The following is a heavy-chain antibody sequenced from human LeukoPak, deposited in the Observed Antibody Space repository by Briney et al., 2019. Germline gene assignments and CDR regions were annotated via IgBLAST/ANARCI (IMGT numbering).Heavy chain of an antibody. CDR1: GSSINSGHY. V-gene: IGHV4-38-2*02. J-gene: IGHJ4*02. Sequence: SETLSLTCAVSGSSINSGHYSGLLRQPPGKGLEWIGRNYHSGNTFYNPSLRSRVTISVDISTNQVSLQVRSMKAAETAVYYCARDLPGGRQDYWGQGTLVPVSS. CDR2: NYHSGNT. D-gene: IGHD3-10*01. CDR3: ARDLPGGRQDY.